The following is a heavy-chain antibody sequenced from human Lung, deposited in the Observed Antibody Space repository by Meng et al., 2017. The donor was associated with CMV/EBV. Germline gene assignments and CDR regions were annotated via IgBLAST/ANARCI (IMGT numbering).Heavy chain of an antibody. CDR3: ARVTEYGGNCFDS. CDR1: GTSTSPGNW. V-gene: IGHV4-4*02. D-gene: IGHD4/OR15-4a*01. CDR2: VYHSGYT. Sequence: VSGTSTSPGNWWSWVRQPPGKGLEWIGEVYHSGYTNYNPSLKSRVTMSVDRSKNQFSLKLSSVTAADTAVYYCARVTEYGGNCFDSWGQGTLVTVSS. J-gene: IGHJ4*02.